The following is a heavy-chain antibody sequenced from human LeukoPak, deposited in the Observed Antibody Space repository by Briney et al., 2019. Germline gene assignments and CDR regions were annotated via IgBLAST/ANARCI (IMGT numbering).Heavy chain of an antibody. CDR2: GSGSGGST. D-gene: IGHD5-18*01. J-gene: IGHJ4*02. Sequence: GGSLTLTCAASAFTFRSYALIWVRQPPGKGLEWVGTGSGSGGSTYYADSVKGRFTISRDNSNNTLYLQMNSLRAEDTAVYYCAKGAASRGYTYVANWGQGTLVSVSS. V-gene: IGHV3-23*01. CDR1: AFTFRSYA. CDR3: AKGAASRGYTYVAN.